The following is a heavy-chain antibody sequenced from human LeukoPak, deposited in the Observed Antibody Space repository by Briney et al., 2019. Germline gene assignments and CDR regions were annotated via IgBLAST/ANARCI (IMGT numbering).Heavy chain of an antibody. J-gene: IGHJ4*02. CDR2: ISGSGGRT. CDR1: GFTFSSYA. D-gene: IGHD1-26*01. Sequence: PGGSLRLSCAASGFTFSSYAMSWVRQAPGKGLEWVSAISGSGGRTYYADSVKGRFTISRDNSKNTLYLQMNSLRAEDTAVYYCAKDGWWELSAYYFDYWGQGTLVTVSS. CDR3: AKDGWWELSAYYFDY. V-gene: IGHV3-23*01.